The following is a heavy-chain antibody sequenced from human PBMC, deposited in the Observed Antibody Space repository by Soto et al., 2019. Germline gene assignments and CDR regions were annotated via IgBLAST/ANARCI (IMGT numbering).Heavy chain of an antibody. CDR2: ISASGGST. D-gene: IGHD6-6*01. J-gene: IGHJ6*03. CDR3: AKKGSSSIYYYYMDV. Sequence: GALRLSCAASGFTFSSYAMSWVRQAPGKGLEWVSGISASGGSTYYADSVKGRFTISRDDSRTTLYLQMNSLRAADTALYYCAKKGSSSIYYYYMDVWGKGTTVTVS. V-gene: IGHV3-23*01. CDR1: GFTFSSYA.